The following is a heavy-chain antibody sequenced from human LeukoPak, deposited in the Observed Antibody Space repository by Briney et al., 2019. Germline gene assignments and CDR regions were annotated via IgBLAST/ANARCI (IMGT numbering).Heavy chain of an antibody. J-gene: IGHJ6*02. V-gene: IGHV4-39*07. CDR3: ARDLIAAAGTRYYYYGMDV. D-gene: IGHD6-13*01. Sequence: PSETLSLTCTVSGGSISSSSYYWGWIRQPPGKGLEWIGSIYYSGSTYYNLSLKSRVTISVDTSKNQFSLKLSSVTAADTAVYYCARDLIAAAGTRYYYYGMDVWAKGPRSPSP. CDR1: GGSISSSSYY. CDR2: IYYSGST.